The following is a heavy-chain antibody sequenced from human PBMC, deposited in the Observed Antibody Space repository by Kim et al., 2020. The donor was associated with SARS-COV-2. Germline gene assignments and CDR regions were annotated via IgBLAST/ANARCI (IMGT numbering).Heavy chain of an antibody. Sequence: GGSLRLSCSASGFTFSSYAMHWVRQAPGKGLEYVSAISSNGGNTYYADSVKGRFTISRDNSMNTLYLQMSGLRAEDTAVYYCVKDHSGSYPFFDYWGQGTLVTVSS. CDR3: VKDHSGSYPFFDY. J-gene: IGHJ4*02. CDR1: GFTFSSYA. CDR2: ISSNGGNT. V-gene: IGHV3-64D*06. D-gene: IGHD1-26*01.